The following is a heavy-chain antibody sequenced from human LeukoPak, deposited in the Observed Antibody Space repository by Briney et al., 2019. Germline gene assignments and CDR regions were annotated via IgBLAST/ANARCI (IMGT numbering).Heavy chain of an antibody. D-gene: IGHD3-22*01. CDR2: IIPILGIA. CDR3: ARVPDYYDSSGYSLGY. CDR1: GGTFSSYA. V-gene: IGHV1-69*04. J-gene: IGHJ4*02. Sequence: SVKVSCKASGGTFSSYAISWVRQAPGQGLEWMGRIIPILGIANYAQKFQGRVTITADKSTSTAYMELSSLRSEDTAVHYCARVPDYYDSSGYSLGYWGQGTLVTVSS.